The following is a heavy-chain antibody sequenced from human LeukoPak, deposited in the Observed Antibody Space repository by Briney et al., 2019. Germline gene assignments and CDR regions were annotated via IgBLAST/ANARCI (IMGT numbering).Heavy chain of an antibody. CDR3: ARAPQNWNGVVDY. Sequence: WGSLRLSCAASGFTVSSNYMSWVRQAPGKGLECVSVIYSGGNTYYADSVKGRFTISRDNSKNTLYLQMNSLRAEDTAVYYCARAPQNWNGVVDYWGQGTLVTVSS. V-gene: IGHV3-53*01. CDR1: GFTVSSNY. J-gene: IGHJ4*02. D-gene: IGHD1-1*01. CDR2: IYSGGNT.